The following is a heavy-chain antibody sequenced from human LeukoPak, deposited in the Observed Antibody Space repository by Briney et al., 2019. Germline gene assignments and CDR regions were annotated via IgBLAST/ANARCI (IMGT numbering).Heavy chain of an antibody. CDR1: GGTFNNYA. V-gene: IGHV1-69*04. CDR2: ITPVFDMA. Sequence: GSSVKVSCKVSGGTFNNYAISWVRQAPGQGLEWMGRITPVFDMANYAQKCQGTVTITADKSTSTVYMELSSLRNEDTAVYYCAIIALVPMWGQGTKVTVSS. D-gene: IGHD6-19*01. J-gene: IGHJ3*02. CDR3: AIIALVPM.